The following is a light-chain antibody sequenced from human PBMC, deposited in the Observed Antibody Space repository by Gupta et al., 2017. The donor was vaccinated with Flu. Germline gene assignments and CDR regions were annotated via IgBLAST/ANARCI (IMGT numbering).Light chain of an antibody. V-gene: IGKV1D-12*01. CDR3: QQAHSLPLT. Sequence: SPSPVSAAVGDRVTITCRASQGSRTWVVWYQQQSGTATKLILAGSTLQSGVPSRFSGSGSGTDFTLTINSLQPEDFATYYCQQAHSLPLTFGGGTQVE. J-gene: IGKJ4*02. CDR2: AGS. CDR1: QGSRTW.